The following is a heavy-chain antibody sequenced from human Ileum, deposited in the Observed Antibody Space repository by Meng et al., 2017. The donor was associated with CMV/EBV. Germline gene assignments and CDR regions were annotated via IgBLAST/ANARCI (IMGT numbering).Heavy chain of an antibody. Sequence: GGSLRLSCAASGFSFNNYWMNWVRQAPGRGLEWVGRIRNKANSFTTEYAASVRGRFTISRDNSKNTLYLQMNSLRAEDTAVYYCATGGGWSGYYFLSNDYWGQGTLVTVSS. J-gene: IGHJ4*02. CDR3: ATGGGWSGYYFLSNDY. CDR1: GFSFNNYW. V-gene: IGHV3-72*01. CDR2: IRNKANSFTT. D-gene: IGHD3-3*01.